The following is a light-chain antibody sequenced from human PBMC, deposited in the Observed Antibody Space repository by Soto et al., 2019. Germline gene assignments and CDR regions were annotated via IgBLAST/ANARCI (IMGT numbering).Light chain of an antibody. V-gene: IGKV1-9*01. J-gene: IGKJ2*01. CDR3: QQRSSLPTYT. CDR1: QEISSY. Sequence: DSQLTQSPSFLSASVADRVTITCRASQEISSYLAWYQQKPGKAPKLLIYSAATLQSGVPSRFSGTGSGTEVTLTVIRLQPEDVATYYCQQRSSLPTYTFGQGTRLEI. CDR2: SAA.